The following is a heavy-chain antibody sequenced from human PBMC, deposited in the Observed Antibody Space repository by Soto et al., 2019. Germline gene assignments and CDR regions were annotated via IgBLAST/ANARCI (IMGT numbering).Heavy chain of an antibody. CDR1: GYTFTSYG. Sequence: ASVKVSCKASGYTFTSYGISWVRQAPGHGLEWMGWISAYNGNTNYAQKLQGRVTMTTDTSTSTAYMELRSLRSDDTAVYYCARDLVAAAGTYYYYGMDVWGQGTTVTVSS. V-gene: IGHV1-18*01. J-gene: IGHJ6*02. CDR2: ISAYNGNT. D-gene: IGHD6-13*01. CDR3: ARDLVAAAGTYYYYGMDV.